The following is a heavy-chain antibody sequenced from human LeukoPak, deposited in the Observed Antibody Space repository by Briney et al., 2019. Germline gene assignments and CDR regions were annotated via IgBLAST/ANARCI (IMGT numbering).Heavy chain of an antibody. CDR1: GGSISSYY. D-gene: IGHD3-22*01. Sequence: PSETLSLTCTVSGGSISSYYWSWIRQPPGKGLEWIGYIYYSGSTNYNPSLKSRVTISVDTSKNQFSLKLSSVTAADTAVYYCARHYYDSSGYYKRLGAFDIWGQGTVVTVSS. CDR2: IYYSGST. V-gene: IGHV4-59*08. CDR3: ARHYYDSSGYYKRLGAFDI. J-gene: IGHJ3*02.